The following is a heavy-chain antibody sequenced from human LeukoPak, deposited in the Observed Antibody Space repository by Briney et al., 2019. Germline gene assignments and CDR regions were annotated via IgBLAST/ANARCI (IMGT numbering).Heavy chain of an antibody. J-gene: IGHJ4*02. CDR2: IDPNSGGT. CDR1: GYTFTGYH. CDR3: ARVGYDFWSGYYF. V-gene: IGHV1-2*02. Sequence: GASVKVSCKASGYTFTGYHMHWVRHAPGQGLEWMGWIDPNSGGTNYAQKFQGRVTMTRDTSISTAYMELSRLRSDDTAVYYCARVGYDFWSGYYFWGQGTLVTVSS. D-gene: IGHD3-3*01.